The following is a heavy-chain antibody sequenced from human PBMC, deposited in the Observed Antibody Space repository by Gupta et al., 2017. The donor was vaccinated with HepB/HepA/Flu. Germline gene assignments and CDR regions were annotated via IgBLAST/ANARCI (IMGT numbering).Heavy chain of an antibody. CDR2: IDQDESEK. CDR1: GFSFGDYW. Sequence: EVQLVESGGGLVQPGGSLRLSCGASGFSFGDYWMSWVRQAPGKGPEWVANIDQDESEKYYGDSVRGRFTVSRDNAKTSLYLHLDSLRPEDTAMYYCARLAHHPSTGGSKLAYDYWGQGTLVTVSS. J-gene: IGHJ4*02. CDR3: ARLAHHPSTGGSKLAYDY. D-gene: IGHD3-10*01. V-gene: IGHV3-7*01.